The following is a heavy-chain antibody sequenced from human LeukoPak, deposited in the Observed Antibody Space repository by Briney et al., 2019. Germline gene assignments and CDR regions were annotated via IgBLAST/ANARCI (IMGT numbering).Heavy chain of an antibody. CDR1: GFTFSSYW. CDR3: ARYSGSYGRKWRHVAFDI. CDR2: IKQDGSEK. V-gene: IGHV3-7*01. D-gene: IGHD1-26*01. Sequence: GGSLRLSCAASGFTFSSYWMSWVRQAPGKGLEWVANIKQDGSEKYYVDSVKGRFTISRDNAKNSLYLQMNSLRAEDTAVYYCARYSGSYGRKWRHVAFDIWGQGTMVTVSS. J-gene: IGHJ3*02.